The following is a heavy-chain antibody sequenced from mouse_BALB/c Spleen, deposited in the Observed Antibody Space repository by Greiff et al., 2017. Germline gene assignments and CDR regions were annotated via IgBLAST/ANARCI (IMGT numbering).Heavy chain of an antibody. CDR1: GFTFSSFG. J-gene: IGHJ4*01. CDR2: ISSGSSTI. D-gene: IGHD2-1*01. Sequence: EVKLVESGGGLVKPGGSRKLSCAASGFTFSSFGMHWVRQAPEKGLEWVAYISSGSSTIYYADTVKGRFTISRDNPKNTLFLQMTSLRSEDTAMYYCARYGNYGNYAMDYWGQGTSVTVSS. V-gene: IGHV5-17*02. CDR3: ARYGNYGNYAMDY.